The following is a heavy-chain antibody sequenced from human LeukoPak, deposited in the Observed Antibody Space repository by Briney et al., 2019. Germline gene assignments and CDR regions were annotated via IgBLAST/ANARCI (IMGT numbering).Heavy chain of an antibody. J-gene: IGHJ4*02. CDR1: GYTFTIYD. V-gene: IGHV1-8*01. CDR3: ARNSGLADC. D-gene: IGHD5-12*01. Sequence: ASVKVSCKASGYTFTIYDISWVRDATGQGLEWMGWMNPNSGNTGYAGKFQGRVTMTRDTSINTAYMELRSLRSEDTAVYYCARNSGLADCWGQGTLVTVSS. CDR2: MNPNSGNT.